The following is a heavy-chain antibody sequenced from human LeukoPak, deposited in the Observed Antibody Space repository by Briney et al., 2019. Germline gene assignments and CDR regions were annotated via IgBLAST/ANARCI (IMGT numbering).Heavy chain of an antibody. J-gene: IGHJ4*02. CDR2: IYTSGST. CDR1: GGSISSGSYY. D-gene: IGHD2-2*01. V-gene: IGHV4-61*02. Sequence: SETLSLTCTVSGGSISSGSYYWSWIRQPAGKGLEWIGRIYTSGSTNYNPSLKSRVTISVDTSKNQFSLKLSSVTAADTAVYYCARTEQVVVPAAINYWGQGTLVTVSS. CDR3: ARTEQVVVPAAINY.